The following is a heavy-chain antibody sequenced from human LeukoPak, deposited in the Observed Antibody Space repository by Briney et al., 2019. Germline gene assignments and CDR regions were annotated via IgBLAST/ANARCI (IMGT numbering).Heavy chain of an antibody. J-gene: IGHJ5*02. CDR2: ISSSSSYI. D-gene: IGHD2-15*01. CDR3: ARGYCSGGSCSGTEFDP. Sequence: GGSLRLSCAASGFTFSSYWMHWVRQAPGKGLEWVSSISSSSSYIYYADSVKGRFTISRDNAKNSLYLQMNSLRAEDTAVYYCARGYCSGGSCSGTEFDPWGQGTLVTVSS. V-gene: IGHV3-21*01. CDR1: GFTFSSYW.